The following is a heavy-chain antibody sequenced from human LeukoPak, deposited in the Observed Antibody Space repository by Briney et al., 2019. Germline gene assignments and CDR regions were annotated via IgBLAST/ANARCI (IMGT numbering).Heavy chain of an antibody. CDR1: GGSFSGYY. CDR3: ARERDKKYMDY. V-gene: IGHV4-59*12. D-gene: IGHD2/OR15-2a*01. Sequence: SETLSLTCAVYGGSFSGYYWSWIRQPPGKGLEWIGYIYYSGSINYNPSLKSRVTISVDTSKNQFSLQLNSVTPEDTAVYYCARERDKKYMDYWGQGTLVTVSS. J-gene: IGHJ4*02. CDR2: IYYSGSI.